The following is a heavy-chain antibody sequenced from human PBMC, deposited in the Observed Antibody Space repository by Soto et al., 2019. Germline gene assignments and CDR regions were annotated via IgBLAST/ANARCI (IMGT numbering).Heavy chain of an antibody. CDR2: VYYSGTT. J-gene: IGHJ4*02. Sequence: QVQLQESGPGLVKPSETLSLTCTVSGDSVSSGFYYWSWIRQSPGKGLEWIGYVYYSGTTNYNPSLKSRVTISVDTSMNQFSLKLRSVTAADTAIYYCARAPDYGSYFDYWGQGTLVTVSS. CDR3: ARAPDYGSYFDY. V-gene: IGHV4-61*01. CDR1: GDSVSSGFYY. D-gene: IGHD3-10*01.